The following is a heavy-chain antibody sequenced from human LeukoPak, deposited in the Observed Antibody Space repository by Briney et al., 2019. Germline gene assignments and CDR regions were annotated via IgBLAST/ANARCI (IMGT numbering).Heavy chain of an antibody. Sequence: GGSLRLSCAASGFTFGSNGMSWVRQAPGKGLEWVSAISASGGSTYYADSVKGRFTISRDNSKNSLYLQMNSLRTEDTALYYCAVAGDGYNSPLDYWGQGTLVTVSS. CDR1: GFTFGSNG. CDR3: AVAGDGYNSPLDY. D-gene: IGHD5-24*01. CDR2: ISASGGST. V-gene: IGHV3-23*01. J-gene: IGHJ4*02.